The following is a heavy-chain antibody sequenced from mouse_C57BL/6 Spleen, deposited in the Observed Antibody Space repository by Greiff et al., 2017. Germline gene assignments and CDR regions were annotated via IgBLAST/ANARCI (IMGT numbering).Heavy chain of an antibody. CDR2: INPGSGGT. CDR1: GYAFTNYL. J-gene: IGHJ3*01. V-gene: IGHV1-54*01. D-gene: IGHD2-3*01. CDR3: AREDGYYPFAY. Sequence: VQLQESGAELVRPGTSVKVSCKASGYAFTNYLIEWVKQRPGQGLEWIGVINPGSGGTNYNEKFKGKATLTADKSSSTAYMQLSSLTSEDSAVYFCAREDGYYPFAYWGQGTLVTVSA.